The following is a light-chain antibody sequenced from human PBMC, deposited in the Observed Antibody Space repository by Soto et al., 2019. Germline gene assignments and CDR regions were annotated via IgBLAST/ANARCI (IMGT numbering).Light chain of an antibody. CDR1: QDISNY. Sequence: DIQMTQSPSSLSASVGDRVTITCQASQDISNYLNWYQQKPGKAPKLLIYDASNLETAVPSRFSGSGSGTDFTFTISSLQPEDIATYYCQQYDNLPPLFGGGTKVEIK. V-gene: IGKV1-33*01. J-gene: IGKJ4*01. CDR3: QQYDNLPPL. CDR2: DAS.